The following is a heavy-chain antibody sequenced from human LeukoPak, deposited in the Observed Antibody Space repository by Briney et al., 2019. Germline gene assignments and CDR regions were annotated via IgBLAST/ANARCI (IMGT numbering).Heavy chain of an antibody. CDR3: ARDHLNSMIVVVTKDAFDI. CDR1: GFTFSSYS. CDR2: IWYDGSNK. J-gene: IGHJ3*02. V-gene: IGHV3-33*08. Sequence: GGSLKLSCAASGFTFSSYSMNWVRQAPGKGLEGVAVIWYDGSNKYYADSVKGRFTISRDNSKNTLYLQMNSLRAEDTAVYYCARDHLNSMIVVVTKDAFDIWGQGTMVTVSS. D-gene: IGHD3-22*01.